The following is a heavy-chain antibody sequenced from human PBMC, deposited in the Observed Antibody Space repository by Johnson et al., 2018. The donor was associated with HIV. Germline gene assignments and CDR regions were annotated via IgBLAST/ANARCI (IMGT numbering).Heavy chain of an antibody. J-gene: IGHJ3*01. D-gene: IGHD2-15*01. V-gene: IGHV3-7*01. CDR2: IKQDGSEK. CDR1: GFTFSDYY. CDR3: AGDTYGSGVCDYDILYDAFDV. Sequence: VQLVESGGGLVKPGGSLRLSCAASGFTFSDYYMSWIRQAPGKGLEWVANIKQDGSEKYYVDSVKGRFTISRDNAKNSLYLQMNSLRAEDTAVYYCAGDTYGSGVCDYDILYDAFDVWGQGTMVTVSS.